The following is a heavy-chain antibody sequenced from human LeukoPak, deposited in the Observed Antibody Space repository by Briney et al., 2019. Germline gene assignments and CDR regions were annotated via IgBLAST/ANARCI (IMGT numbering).Heavy chain of an antibody. J-gene: IGHJ3*02. CDR1: GYTFTSYA. CDR2: INAGHGNT. CDR3: ARRFYYGSGSYYHDAFDI. Sequence: ASVKVSCKASGYTFTSYAMHWVRQAHGQRLEWMGWINAGHGNTKYSQKFQGRVTITRDTSASTAYMELSSLRSEDTAVYYCARRFYYGSGSYYHDAFDIWGQGTMVTVSS. V-gene: IGHV1-3*01. D-gene: IGHD3-10*01.